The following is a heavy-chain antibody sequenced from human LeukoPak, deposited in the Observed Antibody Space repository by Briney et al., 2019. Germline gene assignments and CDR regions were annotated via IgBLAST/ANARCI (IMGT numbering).Heavy chain of an antibody. CDR2: IYYSGST. J-gene: IGHJ4*02. CDR3: ARGSTTYYYDSSGYSLLYYFDY. CDR1: GGSISSSSYY. Sequence: PSETLSLTCTVSGGSISSSSYYWGWIRQPPGKGLEWIGSIYYSGSTYYNPSLKSRVTISVDTSKNQFSLKLSSVTAADTAVYYCARGSTTYYYDSSGYSLLYYFDYWGQGTLVTVSS. D-gene: IGHD3-22*01. V-gene: IGHV4-39*07.